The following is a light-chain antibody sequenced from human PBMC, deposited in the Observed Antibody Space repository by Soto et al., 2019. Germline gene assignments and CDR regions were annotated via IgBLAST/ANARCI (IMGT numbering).Light chain of an antibody. CDR2: GSS. CDR1: PSVTNF. V-gene: IGKV3-11*01. CDR3: QQRNIWPPVT. Sequence: IVLTQSPATLSLSPGERATLSGRASPSVTNFLAWYQQKPGQAPRLLIHGSSNRATGIPARFSGSGSGTDFTLTISSLEPEDSAVYYCQQRNIWPPVTFGQGTRLEIK. J-gene: IGKJ5*01.